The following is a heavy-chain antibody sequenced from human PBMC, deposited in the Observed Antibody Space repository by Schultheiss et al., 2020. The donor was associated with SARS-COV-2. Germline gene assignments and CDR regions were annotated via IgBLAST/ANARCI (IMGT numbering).Heavy chain of an antibody. CDR2: IWYDGSNK. Sequence: GGSLRLSCAASGFTFSSYGMHWVRQAPGKGLEWVAVIWYDGSNKYYADSVKGRFTISRDNSKNTLYLQMNSLRAEDTAVYYCARESPRVYCSSTSCYIYYYYGMDVWGQGTTVTVSS. D-gene: IGHD2-2*02. J-gene: IGHJ6*02. CDR1: GFTFSSYG. V-gene: IGHV3-33*01. CDR3: ARESPRVYCSSTSCYIYYYYGMDV.